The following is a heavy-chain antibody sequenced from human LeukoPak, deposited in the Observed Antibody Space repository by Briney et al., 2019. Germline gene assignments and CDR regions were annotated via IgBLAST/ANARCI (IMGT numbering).Heavy chain of an antibody. CDR3: AKDSTVTNPFTYYYYMDV. Sequence: ASVKVSCKASGYTFTSYGISWVRQAPGQGLEWMGWISAYNGNTNYAQKLQGRVTMTTDTSTSTAYMELRSLRSDDTAVYYCAKDSTVTNPFTYYYYMDVWGKGTTVTISS. V-gene: IGHV1-18*01. CDR2: ISAYNGNT. CDR1: GYTFTSYG. D-gene: IGHD4-17*01. J-gene: IGHJ6*03.